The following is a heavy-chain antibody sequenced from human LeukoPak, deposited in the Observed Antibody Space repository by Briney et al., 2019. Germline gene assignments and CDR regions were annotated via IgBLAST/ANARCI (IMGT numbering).Heavy chain of an antibody. CDR2: ISAYNGNT. D-gene: IGHD3-22*01. CDR3: AREGYYDSSGYYNWFDP. V-gene: IGHV1-18*04. CDR1: GYTFTGYY. J-gene: IGHJ5*02. Sequence: ASVKVSCKASGYTFTGYYMHWVRQAPGQGLEWMGWISAYNGNTNYAQKLQGRVTMTRDTSTSTVYMELSSLRSEDTAVYYCAREGYYDSSGYYNWFDPWGQGTLVTVSS.